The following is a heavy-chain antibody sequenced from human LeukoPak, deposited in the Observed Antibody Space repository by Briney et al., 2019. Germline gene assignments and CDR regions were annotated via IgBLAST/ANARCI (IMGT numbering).Heavy chain of an antibody. V-gene: IGHV3-48*04. Sequence: GGSLRLSCAASGFTFSSYSLNWVRQAPGKGPEWVSFISSSSITIYYADSVKGRFTISRDNAENSLFLQMNSLRVEDTAVYYCAREWQGGIAAAGTRIEGDYWGQGTLVAVSS. CDR3: AREWQGGIAAAGTRIEGDY. J-gene: IGHJ4*02. CDR1: GFTFSSYS. D-gene: IGHD6-13*01. CDR2: ISSSSITI.